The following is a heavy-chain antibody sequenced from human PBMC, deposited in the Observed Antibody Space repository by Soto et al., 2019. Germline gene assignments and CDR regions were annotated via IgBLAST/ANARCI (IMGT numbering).Heavy chain of an antibody. D-gene: IGHD3-22*01. Sequence: GGSLRLSCAASGFTFRIYAMSWVRQAPGKGLEWVSTISGNCGTSYADFVRGRFTISRDNSKNTLYLQMNSLRAEDTAVYYCAKDAPGSGWLSDYWGQGTRVAVSS. J-gene: IGHJ4*02. CDR3: AKDAPGSGWLSDY. V-gene: IGHV3-23*01. CDR2: ISGNCGT. CDR1: GFTFRIYA.